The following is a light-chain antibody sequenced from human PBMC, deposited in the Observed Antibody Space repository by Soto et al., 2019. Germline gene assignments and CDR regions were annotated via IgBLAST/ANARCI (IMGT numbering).Light chain of an antibody. Sequence: DIQMTQSPSSLSASVGDRVTITCQASHHINNYLNWFQQKPGKPPKLLIYDASKLQTGVPSRFSGSGSGTDFTFTISSLQPEDIATYYCQQYYALPFTFGPGTKVDIK. CDR3: QQYYALPFT. J-gene: IGKJ3*01. V-gene: IGKV1-33*01. CDR2: DAS. CDR1: HHINNY.